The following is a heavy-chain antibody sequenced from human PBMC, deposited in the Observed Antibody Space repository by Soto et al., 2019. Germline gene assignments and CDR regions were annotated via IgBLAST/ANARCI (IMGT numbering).Heavy chain of an antibody. CDR2: INNSGIT. CDR1: GASFSSDH. V-gene: IGHV4-59*01. J-gene: IGHJ6*03. D-gene: IGHD2-2*01. Sequence: LTCKFSGASFSSDHCDWLRQPPGKGLEWIGKINNSGITNDNSSLKSRATRSVDTSKNQFSLKLTSVTAADTAVYYCARDRPGECSSSNYCDYSGRDFWGKGTTGTVS. CDR3: ARDRPGECSSSNYCDYSGRDF.